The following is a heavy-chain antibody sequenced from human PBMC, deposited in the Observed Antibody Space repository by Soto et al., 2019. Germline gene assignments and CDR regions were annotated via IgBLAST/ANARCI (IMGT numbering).Heavy chain of an antibody. CDR2: IYSGGST. V-gene: IGHV3-53*01. CDR3: ARGRRYCSSTSCYTGDYYYYGMDV. CDR1: GFTVSSNY. J-gene: IGHJ6*02. Sequence: GSLRLSCAASGFTVSSNYMSWVRQAPGKGLEWVSVIYSGGSTYYADSVKGRFTISRDNSENTLYLQMNSLRAEDTAVYYCARGRRYCSSTSCYTGDYYYYGMDVWGQGATVTVSS. D-gene: IGHD2-2*02.